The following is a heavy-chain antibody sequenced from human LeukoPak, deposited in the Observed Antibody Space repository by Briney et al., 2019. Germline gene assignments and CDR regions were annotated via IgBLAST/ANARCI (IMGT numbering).Heavy chain of an antibody. Sequence: GVPLRLPCAASIYPLNSYPMSWVPHAPGKGLEGLSAISGSGGSTYYADSVKGRSTISRDNSKNTLYLQMNSLRAEETAVYYCAKGLGIAAAGSSFDYWGQGTLVTVSS. J-gene: IGHJ4*02. CDR2: ISGSGGST. V-gene: IGHV3-23*01. D-gene: IGHD6-13*01. CDR3: AKGLGIAAAGSSFDY. CDR1: IYPLNSYP.